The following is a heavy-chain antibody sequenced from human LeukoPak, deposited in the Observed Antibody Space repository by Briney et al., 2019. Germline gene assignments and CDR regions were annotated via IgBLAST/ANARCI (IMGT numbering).Heavy chain of an antibody. Sequence: AGGSLRLSCAASGFTFSSYGMHWVRQAPGKGLEWVAVISYDGSNKYYADSVKGRFTISRDNSKNTLYLQMNSLRAEDTAVYYCARGSRFDYWGQGTLVTASS. CDR2: ISYDGSNK. CDR3: ARGSRFDY. D-gene: IGHD3-10*01. CDR1: GFTFSSYG. V-gene: IGHV3-30*03. J-gene: IGHJ4*02.